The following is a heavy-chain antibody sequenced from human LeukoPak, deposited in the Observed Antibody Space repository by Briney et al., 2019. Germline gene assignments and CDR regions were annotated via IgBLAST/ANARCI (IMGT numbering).Heavy chain of an antibody. CDR2: INPNSGGT. CDR3: ARYKNRPVTTLFDY. J-gene: IGHJ4*02. CDR1: GYTFTCYY. Sequence: ASVKVSCKASGYTFTCYYMHWVRQAPGQGGEWMGWINPNSGGTKYAQKFQGRVTMTRDTSISTAYMELSSLRSDDTAVYYCARYKNRPVTTLFDYWGQGTLVTVSS. D-gene: IGHD2/OR15-2a*01. V-gene: IGHV1-2*02.